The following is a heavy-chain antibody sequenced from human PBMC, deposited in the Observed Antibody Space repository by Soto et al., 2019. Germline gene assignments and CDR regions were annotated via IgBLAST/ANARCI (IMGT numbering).Heavy chain of an antibody. D-gene: IGHD1-7*01. J-gene: IGHJ6*02. CDR3: AREKTGNYGPDYGMDV. CDR1: GGTFSSYA. Sequence: QVQLVQSGAEVKKPGSWVKVSCKASGGTFSSYAISWVRQAPGQGLEWMGGIIPIFGTANYAQKFQGRVTITADESTSTAYMELSSLRSEDTAVYYCAREKTGNYGPDYGMDVWGQGTTVTVSS. V-gene: IGHV1-69*01. CDR2: IIPIFGTA.